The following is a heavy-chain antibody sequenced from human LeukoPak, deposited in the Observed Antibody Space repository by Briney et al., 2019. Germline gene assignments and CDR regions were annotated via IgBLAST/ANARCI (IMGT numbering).Heavy chain of an antibody. CDR3: ARVAVGGATLNDAFDI. CDR1: GYTFTSYG. V-gene: IGHV1-18*01. D-gene: IGHD1-26*01. CDR2: ISAYNGNT. J-gene: IGHJ3*02. Sequence: GASVKISCKASGYTFTSYGISWVRQAPGQGLEWMGWISAYNGNTNYAQKLQGRVTMTTDTSTSTAYMELGSLRSDDTAVYYCARVAVGGATLNDAFDIWGQGTMVTVSS.